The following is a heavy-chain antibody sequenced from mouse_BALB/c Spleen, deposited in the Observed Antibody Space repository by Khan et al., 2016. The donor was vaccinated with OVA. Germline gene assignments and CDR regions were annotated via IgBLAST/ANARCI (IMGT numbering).Heavy chain of an antibody. CDR1: GISITSGNYR. CDR2: IYYSGTV. CDR3: ARDYGSLYWYFDV. Sequence: EVQLQESGPGLVKPSQTVSLTCTVTGISITSGNYRWSWIRQFPGNKLEWIGKIYYSGTVTYNPSLTSRTTITRDTSKNQFFLEMNSLTAEDTATYYCARDYGSLYWYFDVWGAGTTVTVSS. D-gene: IGHD1-1*01. V-gene: IGHV3-5*02. J-gene: IGHJ1*01.